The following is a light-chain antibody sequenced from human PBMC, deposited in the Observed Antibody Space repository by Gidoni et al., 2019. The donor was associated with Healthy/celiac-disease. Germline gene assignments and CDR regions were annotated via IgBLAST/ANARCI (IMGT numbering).Light chain of an antibody. Sequence: DIQMTQSPSSLSASVGYRVTITCRESQGISNYLAWYQQKPGKVPKLLIYAASTLQSGVPSRFSGSGSGTDFTLTISSLQPEDVATYYCQKYNSAPRTFGQGTKVEIK. CDR2: AAS. CDR3: QKYNSAPRT. V-gene: IGKV1-27*01. CDR1: QGISNY. J-gene: IGKJ1*01.